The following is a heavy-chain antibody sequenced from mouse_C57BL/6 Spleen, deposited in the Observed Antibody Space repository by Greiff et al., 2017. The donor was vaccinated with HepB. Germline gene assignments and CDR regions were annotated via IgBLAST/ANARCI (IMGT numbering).Heavy chain of an antibody. Sequence: EVQLVESGGGLVKPGGSLKLSCAASGFTFSDYGMHWVRQAPEKGLEWVAYISSGSSTIYYADTVKGRFTISRDNAKNTLFLQMTSLRSEDTAMYYCARSTTALGDYFDYWGQGTTLTVSS. V-gene: IGHV5-17*01. CDR3: ARSTTALGDYFDY. J-gene: IGHJ2*01. CDR1: GFTFSDYG. CDR2: ISSGSSTI. D-gene: IGHD1-2*01.